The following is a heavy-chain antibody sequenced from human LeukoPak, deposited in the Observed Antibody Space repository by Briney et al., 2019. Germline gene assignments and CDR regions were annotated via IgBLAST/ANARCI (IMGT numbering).Heavy chain of an antibody. D-gene: IGHD6-13*01. V-gene: IGHV1-2*06. J-gene: IGHJ5*02. CDR3: ARDRIAAAGQLYNWFDP. Sequence: ASVKVSCKASGYTFTGYYMHWERQAPGQGLEWMGRINPNSGGTNYAQKFQGRATMTRDTSISTAYMELSRLRSDDTAVYYCARDRIAAAGQLYNWFDPWGQGTLVTVSS. CDR2: INPNSGGT. CDR1: GYTFTGYY.